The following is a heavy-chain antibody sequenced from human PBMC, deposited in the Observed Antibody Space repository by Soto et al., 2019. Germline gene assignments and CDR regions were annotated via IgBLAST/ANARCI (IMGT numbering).Heavy chain of an antibody. CDR1: GFTFSSYS. V-gene: IGHV3-30*18. D-gene: IGHD3-22*01. Sequence: PEGSLRLSCAASGFTFSSYSMHWVRQAPGKGLEWVAVISYDGSNKYYADSVKGRFTISRDNSKNTLYLQMNSLRAEDTAVYYCAKDSPKYYYDISGPLWGQGTLVTVSS. CDR3: AKDSPKYYYDISGPL. J-gene: IGHJ4*02. CDR2: ISYDGSNK.